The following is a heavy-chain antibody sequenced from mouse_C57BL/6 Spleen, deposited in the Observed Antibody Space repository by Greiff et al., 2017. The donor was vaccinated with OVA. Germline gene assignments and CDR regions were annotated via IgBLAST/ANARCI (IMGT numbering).Heavy chain of an antibody. CDR1: GYSITSGYY. J-gene: IGHJ4*01. Sequence: EVQRVESGPGLVKPSQSLSLTCSVTGYSITSGYYWNWIRQFPGNKLEWMGYISYDGSNNYNPSLKNRISITRDTSKNQFFLKLNSVTTEDTATYYCAREDTTVVARAMDYWGQGTSVTVSS. CDR2: ISYDGSN. CDR3: AREDTTVVARAMDY. V-gene: IGHV3-6*01. D-gene: IGHD1-1*01.